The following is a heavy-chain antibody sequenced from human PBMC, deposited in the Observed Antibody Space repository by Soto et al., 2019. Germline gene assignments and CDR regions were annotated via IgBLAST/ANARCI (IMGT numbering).Heavy chain of an antibody. CDR3: ARVLRNGIHYGMDV. V-gene: IGHV1-2*04. CDR1: GYTFTGYY. J-gene: IGHJ6*02. CDR2: INPNSGGT. D-gene: IGHD1-26*01. Sequence: ASVKVSCKASGYTFTGYYMHWVRQAPGQGLEWMGWINPNSGGTNYAQKFQGWVTMTRDTSISTAYMELSRLRSDDTAVYYCARVLRNGIHYGMDVWGQGTTVTVSS.